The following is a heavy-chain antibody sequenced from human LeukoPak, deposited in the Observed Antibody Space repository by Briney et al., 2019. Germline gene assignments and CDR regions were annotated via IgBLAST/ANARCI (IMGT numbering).Heavy chain of an antibody. Sequence: GGSLRLSCAASGFTCDDYGMSWVRQAPGKGLEWVSGINWNGGSTGYADSVKGRFTISRDNAKNSLYLQMNSLRAEDTALYYCARAGSMIVEYYFDYWGQGTLVTVSS. J-gene: IGHJ4*02. D-gene: IGHD3-22*01. CDR3: ARAGSMIVEYYFDY. CDR2: INWNGGST. CDR1: GFTCDDYG. V-gene: IGHV3-20*04.